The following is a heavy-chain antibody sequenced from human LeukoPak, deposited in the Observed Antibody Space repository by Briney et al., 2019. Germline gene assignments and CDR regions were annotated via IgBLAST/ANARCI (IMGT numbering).Heavy chain of an antibody. CDR2: INTNSGGT. CDR1: VYTFTGYY. CDR3: ARDLFLWEQRGYFDY. Sequence: GASVKVSCKASVYTFTGYYMHWVRQAPGQGLEWMGWINTNSGGTNDAQKFQGRVTMTRDTSISTAYMELSRLRSDDTAVYYCARDLFLWEQRGYFDYWGQGTLVTVSS. D-gene: IGHD1-26*01. J-gene: IGHJ4*02. V-gene: IGHV1-2*02.